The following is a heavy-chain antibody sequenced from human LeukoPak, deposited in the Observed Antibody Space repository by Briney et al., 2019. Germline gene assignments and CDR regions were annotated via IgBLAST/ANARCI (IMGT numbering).Heavy chain of an antibody. V-gene: IGHV1-2*02. J-gene: IGHJ3*02. Sequence: ASVKVSCKAPGHTFTGYFIHWVRQAPGQGFEWMGWNNPNSGGANYAQKFQGRVSMTRDTSINTAFMELSSLRSVDTAVYYCAGLDAFDMWGQGTMVTVSS. CDR1: GHTFTGYF. CDR2: NNPNSGGA. CDR3: AGLDAFDM.